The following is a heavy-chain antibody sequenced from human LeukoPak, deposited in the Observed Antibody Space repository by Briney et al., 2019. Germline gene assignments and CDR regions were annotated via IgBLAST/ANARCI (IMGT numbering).Heavy chain of an antibody. V-gene: IGHV4-59*11. J-gene: IGHJ3*02. Sequence: SETLSLTCAVSTDSFSSHHGTWIRQPPAKGLEWIEYFYYIGSNNYNTSLKSRVTISLDTSQNQIFFKLNSLTAADNAVYYCARDVVTVAKGFDIWGQGTMVSVSS. CDR3: ARDVVTVAKGFDI. D-gene: IGHD4-17*01. CDR1: TDSFSSHH. CDR2: FYYIGSN.